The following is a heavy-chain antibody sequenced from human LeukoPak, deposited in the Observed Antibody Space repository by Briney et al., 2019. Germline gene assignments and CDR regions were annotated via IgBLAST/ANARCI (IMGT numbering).Heavy chain of an antibody. D-gene: IGHD3-16*02. CDR1: GFSFSNYA. CDR3: AGQYYDYVWGSYRYEAWFVGQGNGDY. V-gene: IGHV3-23*01. Sequence: GGSLRLSCAASGFSFSNYAMTWVRQAPGKGLEWVSGIGSDGDTTYYADSVKGRFTISRDNSKNTLYLQMNSLRAEDTAVYYCAGQYYDYVWGSYRYEAWFVGQGNGDYWGQGTLVTVSS. J-gene: IGHJ4*02. CDR2: IGSDGDTT.